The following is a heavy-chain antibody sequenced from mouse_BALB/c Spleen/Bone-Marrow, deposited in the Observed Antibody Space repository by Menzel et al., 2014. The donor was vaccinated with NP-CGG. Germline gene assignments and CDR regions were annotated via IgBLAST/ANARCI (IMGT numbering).Heavy chain of an antibody. J-gene: IGHJ2*01. V-gene: IGHV4-1*02. CDR3: ARLGYYGSSDY. D-gene: IGHD1-1*01. CDR1: GFDFSRYW. CDR2: INPDSSTI. Sequence: EVKLVESGGGLVQPGGSLKLSCAASGFDFSRYWMSWVRQAPGKGLEWIGEINPDSSTINYTPSLKDKFIISRDNAKNTLYLRMSKVRSEDTALYYCARLGYYGSSDYWGQGTTLTVSS.